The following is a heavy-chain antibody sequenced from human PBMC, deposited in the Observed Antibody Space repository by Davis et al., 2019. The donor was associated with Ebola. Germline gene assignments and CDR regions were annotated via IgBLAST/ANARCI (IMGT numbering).Heavy chain of an antibody. CDR2: ISAYNGNT. Sequence: ASVPVSCKASGYTFTDYGLSWVRQAPGQGLEWMGWISAYNGNTNHAQKPQGRVTMTTDTSTSTTYMELRSLRYDDTAVYYCAGAIVAGNWLDPWGQGTLVTVSP. V-gene: IGHV1-18*01. CDR3: AGAIVAGNWLDP. D-gene: IGHD5-12*01. CDR1: GYTFTDYG. J-gene: IGHJ5*02.